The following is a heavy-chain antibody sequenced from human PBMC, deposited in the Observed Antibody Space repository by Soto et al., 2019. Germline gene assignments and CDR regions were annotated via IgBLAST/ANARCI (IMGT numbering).Heavy chain of an antibody. CDR1: GYTFTSYG. V-gene: IGHV1-18*01. CDR3: ATVKAFYDFWSHPLGNWFDP. Sequence: ASVKVSCKASGYTFTSYGISWVRQAPGQGLEWMGWISAYNGNTNYAQKLQGRVTMTEDTSTNTAYMELSSLRSEDTAVYYCATVKAFYDFWSHPLGNWFDPWGQGTLVTAPQ. CDR2: ISAYNGNT. D-gene: IGHD3-3*01. J-gene: IGHJ5*02.